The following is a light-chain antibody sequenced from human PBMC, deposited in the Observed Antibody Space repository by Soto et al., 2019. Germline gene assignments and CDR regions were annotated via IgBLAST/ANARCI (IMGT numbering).Light chain of an antibody. CDR2: DVS. V-gene: IGLV2-11*01. Sequence: QSALTQPRSVSGSPGQSVTISCTGTSSDVAGYNYVSWYQQHPGKAPKVMIYDVSKRPSGVPDRFSGSKSGNTASLTISGLQAEDEADYYCCLYAGIDTWVFGGGTKLTVL. J-gene: IGLJ3*02. CDR3: CLYAGIDTWV. CDR1: SSDVAGYNY.